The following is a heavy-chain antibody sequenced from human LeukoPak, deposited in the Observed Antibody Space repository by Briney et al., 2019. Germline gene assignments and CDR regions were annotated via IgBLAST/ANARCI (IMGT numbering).Heavy chain of an antibody. CDR3: ARGAISSAYSRYDY. CDR1: GYTFTSYS. J-gene: IGHJ4*02. CDR2: INPNSGGT. D-gene: IGHD3-22*01. V-gene: IGHV1-2*06. Sequence: ASVKVSCKASGYTFTSYSMHWVRQAPGQGLEWSARINPNSGGTNYAQKFQGRFTMTRDTSISTDYMELSRLRSDDTAVYYCARGAISSAYSRYDYWGQGTLVTVSA.